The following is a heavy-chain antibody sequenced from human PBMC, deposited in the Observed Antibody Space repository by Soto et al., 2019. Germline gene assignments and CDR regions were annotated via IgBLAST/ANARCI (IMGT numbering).Heavy chain of an antibody. CDR1: GFTFTTYA. V-gene: IGHV3-23*01. J-gene: IGHJ4*02. CDR3: AKSRGSGGQFVY. CDR2: VSSGGGT. Sequence: EVELLESGGGLVQPEGSLRLSCAASGFTFTTYAMGWVRQAPGKGLEWVSVVSSGGGTHYADSVKGRFTVSRDNSKNTLFREMNRLRADDPAVYYCAKSRGSGGQFVYWGQGAVVTGSS. D-gene: IGHD3-10*01.